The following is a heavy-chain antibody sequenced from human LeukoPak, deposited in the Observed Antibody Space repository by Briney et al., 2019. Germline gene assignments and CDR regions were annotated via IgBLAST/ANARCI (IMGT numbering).Heavy chain of an antibody. CDR1: GYTFTSYG. CDR2: ISAYNGNT. CDR3: ARVDSSSWRYYFDY. Sequence: ASVKVSCKASGYTFTSYGISWVRQAPGQGLEWVGWISAYNGNTNHAQKFQGRVTMPTDTSTSTAYMELRSLRSDDTALYYCARVDSSSWRYYFDYWGQGTLVTVSS. D-gene: IGHD6-13*01. V-gene: IGHV1-18*01. J-gene: IGHJ4*02.